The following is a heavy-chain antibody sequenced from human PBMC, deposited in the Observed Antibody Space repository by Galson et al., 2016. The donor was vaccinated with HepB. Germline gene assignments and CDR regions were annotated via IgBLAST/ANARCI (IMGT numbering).Heavy chain of an antibody. D-gene: IGHD3-10*01. J-gene: IGHJ5*02. CDR1: GYTFSSHG. V-gene: IGHV3-30*03. CDR2: TTYDGINN. CDR3: ARDGGSGSYFYSFDP. Sequence: SLRLSCAASGYTFSSHGMHWIRQAPGRGLEWVALTTYDGINNYYGDSVKGRFTISRDNAKNTVYLQMNSLRLEDTAVYYCARDGGSGSYFYSFDPWGQGTLVTVSS.